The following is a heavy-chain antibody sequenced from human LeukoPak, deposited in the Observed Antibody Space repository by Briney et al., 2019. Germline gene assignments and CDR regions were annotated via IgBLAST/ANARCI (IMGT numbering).Heavy chain of an antibody. CDR1: GGSISGYY. D-gene: IGHD5-12*01. CDR3: ARRGFFDY. Sequence: ASETLSLTCTVSGGSISGYYWSWIRQPPGDGLEWIGFIYSSGSTDYNPSLKSRVTISVDPSRNQFSLKLTSVTAADTAVYYCARRGFFDYWGQGALVTVSS. J-gene: IGHJ4*02. V-gene: IGHV4-59*01. CDR2: IYSSGST.